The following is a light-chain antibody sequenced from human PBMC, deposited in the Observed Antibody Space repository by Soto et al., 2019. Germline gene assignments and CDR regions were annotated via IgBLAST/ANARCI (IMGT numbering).Light chain of an antibody. CDR3: SSYTSSSTYV. CDR1: SSDVGGYNY. J-gene: IGLJ1*01. CDR2: EVS. Sequence: QSVLTQPASVSGSPGQPITISCTGTSSDVGGYNYVSWYQQHPGKAPKLMIYEVSNRPSGVSNRFSGYKSGNTASLTISGLQAEDEADYYCSSYTSSSTYVFGTGTKVTVL. V-gene: IGLV2-14*01.